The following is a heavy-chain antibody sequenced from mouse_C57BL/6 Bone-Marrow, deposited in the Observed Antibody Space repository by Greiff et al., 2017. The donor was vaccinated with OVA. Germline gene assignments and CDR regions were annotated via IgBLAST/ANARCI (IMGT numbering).Heavy chain of an antibody. Sequence: VQLQQSGPELVKPGASVKISCKASGYAFSSSWMNWVKQRPGKGLEWIGRIYPGDGDTNYNGKFKGKATLTADKSSSTAYMQLSSLTSEDSAVYFCARPYYYGSSPAWFAYWGQGTLVTVSA. CDR3: ARPYYYGSSPAWFAY. CDR1: GYAFSSSW. J-gene: IGHJ3*01. D-gene: IGHD1-1*01. CDR2: IYPGDGDT. V-gene: IGHV1-82*01.